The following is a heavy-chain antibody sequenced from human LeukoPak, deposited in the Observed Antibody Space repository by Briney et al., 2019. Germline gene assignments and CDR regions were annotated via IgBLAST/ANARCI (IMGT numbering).Heavy chain of an antibody. Sequence: ASVKVSCKASGYTFTNYGITWVRQAPGQGLEWMGRINVYNDNRDSAQKLQGRVTMTTDTSTNTAYMELRSLRSDDTAVYFCARGTDYDVLTGKYPFDYWGQGTLVTVSS. CDR2: INVYNDNR. D-gene: IGHD3-9*01. V-gene: IGHV1-18*01. CDR3: ARGTDYDVLTGKYPFDY. J-gene: IGHJ4*02. CDR1: GYTFTNYG.